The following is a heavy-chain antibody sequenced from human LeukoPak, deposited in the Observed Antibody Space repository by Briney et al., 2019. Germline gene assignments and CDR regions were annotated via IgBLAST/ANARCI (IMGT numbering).Heavy chain of an antibody. V-gene: IGHV3-23*01. CDR2: VSGSADST. J-gene: IGHJ4*02. CDR3: ARFYDTSGYLDC. D-gene: IGHD3-22*01. CDR1: GFTFSSYS. Sequence: GGSLRLSCVGSGFTFSSYSMYWVRQAPGRGLEWVSGVSGSADSTEYADSVKGRFSISGDNSKNMLFLQMNSLRAEDTAVYYCARFYDTSGYLDCWGQGTLVTVSS.